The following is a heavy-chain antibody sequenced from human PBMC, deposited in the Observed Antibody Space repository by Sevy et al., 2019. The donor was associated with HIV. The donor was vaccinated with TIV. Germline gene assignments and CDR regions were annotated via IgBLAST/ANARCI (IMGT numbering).Heavy chain of an antibody. Sequence: GGSLRLSCAASGFTFNVYEMNWVRQAPGKGLEWVSYISSGFSKSYADSVKGRFTISRDNTKNSLYLQMNSLRAEDTAVYYCTNYVHYWRQGTLVTVSS. CDR1: GFTFNVYE. CDR3: TNYVHY. V-gene: IGHV3-48*03. CDR2: ISSGFSK. J-gene: IGHJ4*02.